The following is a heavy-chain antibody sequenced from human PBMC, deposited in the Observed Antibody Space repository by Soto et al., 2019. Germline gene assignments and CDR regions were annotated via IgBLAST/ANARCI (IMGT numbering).Heavy chain of an antibody. D-gene: IGHD4-17*01. CDR3: AKDGPMVTTGYFDF. CDR2: ISASGDTT. V-gene: IGHV3-23*01. J-gene: IGHJ4*02. CDR1: GFTLSAHA. Sequence: GGSLRLSCAASGFTLSAHAMSWVRQAPGKGLEWVSAISASGDTTYYADSVRGRFTISRDHSKNTLFLQMNSLRAEDTALYFCAKDGPMVTTGYFDFWGQGALVTVSS.